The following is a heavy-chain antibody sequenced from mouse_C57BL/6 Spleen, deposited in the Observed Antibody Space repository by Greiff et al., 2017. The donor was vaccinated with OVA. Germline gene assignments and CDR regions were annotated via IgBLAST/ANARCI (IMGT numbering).Heavy chain of an antibody. CDR3: ARLYYGYEGYFDY. J-gene: IGHJ2*01. CDR1: GFSLTSYA. V-gene: IGHV2-9-1*01. CDR2: IWTGGGT. Sequence: VQGVESGPGLVAPSQSLSITCTVSGFSLTSYAISWVRQPPGKGLEWLGVIWTGGGTNYNSALKSRLSISKDNSKSQVFLKMNSLQTDDTARYYCARLYYGYEGYFDYWGQGTTLTVSS. D-gene: IGHD2-2*01.